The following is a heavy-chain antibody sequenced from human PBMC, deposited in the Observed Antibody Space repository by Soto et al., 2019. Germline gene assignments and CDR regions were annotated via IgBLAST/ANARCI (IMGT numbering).Heavy chain of an antibody. CDR2: INHSGTT. Sequence: PSETLSLTCAVSGGSFSGFYWTWIRQPPGEGLEWIGEINHSGTTNFNPSLRSRLTISLDSSKKHFSLKLTSMTAADAAVYYCARADRTLVTSYGLDVWGQGTTDTVSS. V-gene: IGHV4-34*01. D-gene: IGHD2-21*02. CDR1: GGSFSGFY. J-gene: IGHJ6*02. CDR3: ARADRTLVTSYGLDV.